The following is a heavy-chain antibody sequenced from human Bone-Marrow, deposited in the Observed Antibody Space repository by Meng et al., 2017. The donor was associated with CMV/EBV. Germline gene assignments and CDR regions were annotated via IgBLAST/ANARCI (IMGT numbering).Heavy chain of an antibody. CDR2: IYWDDDK. CDR1: LSTSGVG. CDR3: AHRRHRDSGYAEGNWFDP. V-gene: IGHV2-5*02. J-gene: IGHJ5*02. Sequence: LSTSGVGVGWIRQPPGKALGWIALIYWDDDKRYSPSLKSRLTITKDTSKNQVVLTMTNMDPVDTATYYCAHRRHRDSGYAEGNWFDPWGQGTLVTVSS. D-gene: IGHD5-12*01.